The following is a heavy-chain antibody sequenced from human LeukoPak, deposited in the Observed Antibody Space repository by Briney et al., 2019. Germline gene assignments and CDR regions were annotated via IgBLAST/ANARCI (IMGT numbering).Heavy chain of an antibody. CDR1: GDSISSSTYY. V-gene: IGHV4-39*07. Sequence: SETLSLTCTVSGDSISSSTYYWGWIRQPPGKGLEWIGEINHSGSTNYNPSLKSRVTISVDTSKNQFSLKLSSVTAADTAVYYCARAPAGGGQLGFDYWGQGTLVTVSS. CDR2: INHSGST. D-gene: IGHD6-6*01. CDR3: ARAPAGGGQLGFDY. J-gene: IGHJ4*02.